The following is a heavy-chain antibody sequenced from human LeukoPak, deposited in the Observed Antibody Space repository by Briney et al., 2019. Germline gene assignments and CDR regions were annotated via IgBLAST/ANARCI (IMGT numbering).Heavy chain of an antibody. Sequence: SVKVSCKASGGTFSSYAISWVRQAPGQGLEWMGWIIPIFGTANYAQKCQGRDTITTDESTSTASVELSSLRSEDTAVYYCARERADCSSTRCYRGYNWFDPWGQGTLVTVSS. CDR2: IIPIFGTA. CDR1: GGTFSSYA. V-gene: IGHV1-69*05. D-gene: IGHD2-2*01. CDR3: ARERADCSSTRCYRGYNWFDP. J-gene: IGHJ5*02.